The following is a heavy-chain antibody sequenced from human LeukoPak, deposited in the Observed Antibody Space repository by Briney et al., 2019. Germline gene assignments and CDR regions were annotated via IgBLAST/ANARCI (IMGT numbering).Heavy chain of an antibody. CDR1: GGSFSGYY. V-gene: IGHV4-34*01. J-gene: IGHJ4*02. CDR2: INHSRST. CDR3: ARGNYGYA. Sequence: PSETLSLTCAVYGGSFSGYYWSWIRQPPGKGLEWIGEINHSRSTNYNPSLKSRVTISVDTSKNQFSLKLSSVTAADTAVYYCARGNYGYAWGQGTLVTVSS. D-gene: IGHD5-18*01.